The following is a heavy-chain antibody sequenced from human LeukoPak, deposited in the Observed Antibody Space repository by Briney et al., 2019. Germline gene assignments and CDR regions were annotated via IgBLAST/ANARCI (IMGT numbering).Heavy chain of an antibody. CDR3: ARDYYGSGDT. Sequence: SETLSLTCTVSGGSISSYYWSWIRQPPGKGLEWIGYIYYSGSTNYNPSLKSRVTMSIDTSKNQFSLRLSSVTAADTAVYYCARDYYGSGDTWGQGTLVTVSS. J-gene: IGHJ5*02. V-gene: IGHV4-59*12. D-gene: IGHD3-10*01. CDR2: IYYSGST. CDR1: GGSISSYY.